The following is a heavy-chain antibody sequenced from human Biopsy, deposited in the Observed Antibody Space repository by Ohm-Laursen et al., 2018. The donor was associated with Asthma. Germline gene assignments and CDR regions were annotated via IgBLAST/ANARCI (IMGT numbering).Heavy chain of an antibody. J-gene: IGHJ4*02. CDR3: AREVKMAY. Sequence: SLRLSCSASGFTFSNYGMHWVRQAPGKGLDWVALISYDGSNDLYADSVKGRFTISRDNAKNSVFLQMNSLRAEDTGVYYCAREVKMAYWGRGTLVTVSS. CDR1: GFTFSNYG. V-gene: IGHV3-30*03. D-gene: IGHD2-8*01. CDR2: ISYDGSND.